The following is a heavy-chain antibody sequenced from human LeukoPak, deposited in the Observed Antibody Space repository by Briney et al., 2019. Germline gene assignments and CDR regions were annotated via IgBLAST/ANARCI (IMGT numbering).Heavy chain of an antibody. Sequence: PSETLSLTCTVSGGSISSGDYYWSWIRQPPGKGLEWIVYIYYSGSTYYNPSLKSRVTMSVDTSKNQFSLKLSSVTAADTAVYYCARLEPGATLDYWGQGTLVTVSS. CDR3: ARLEPGATLDY. J-gene: IGHJ4*02. V-gene: IGHV4-30-4*08. CDR2: IYYSGST. CDR1: GGSISSGDYY. D-gene: IGHD1-26*01.